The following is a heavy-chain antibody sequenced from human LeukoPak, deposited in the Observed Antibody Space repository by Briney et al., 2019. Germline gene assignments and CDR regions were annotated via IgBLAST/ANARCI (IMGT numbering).Heavy chain of an antibody. Sequence: PGGSLRLSCAASGFTFSNYLMHWVRQTPGKGLVWISRISTDGSFTNYADSVKGRFSISRDNSKNTLYLQMNSLRAEDTAVYYCARDSWPSYYDFWSGYFDYWGQGTPVTVSS. CDR3: ARDSWPSYYDFWSGYFDY. J-gene: IGHJ4*02. D-gene: IGHD3-3*01. V-gene: IGHV3-74*01. CDR2: ISTDGSFT. CDR1: GFTFSNYL.